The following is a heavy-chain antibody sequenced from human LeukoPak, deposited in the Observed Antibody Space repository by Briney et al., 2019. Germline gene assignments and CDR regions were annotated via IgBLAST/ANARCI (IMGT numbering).Heavy chain of an antibody. CDR1: GYAISSGYF. V-gene: IGHV4-38-2*02. J-gene: IGHJ4*02. CDR2: IYHSGST. CDR3: ARLIEYSSSEYFDY. Sequence: SETLSLTCSVSGYAISSGYFWGWIRQPPGKGLEWIGTIYHSGSTYYNPSLKSRVTISVDTSKNQFSLKLSSVTAADTAVYYCARLIEYSSSEYFDYWGQGTLVTVSS. D-gene: IGHD6-6*01.